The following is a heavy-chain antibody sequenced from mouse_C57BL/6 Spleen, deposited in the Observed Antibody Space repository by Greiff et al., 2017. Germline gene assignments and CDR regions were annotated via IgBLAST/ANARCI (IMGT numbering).Heavy chain of an antibody. Sequence: DVHLVESGGGLVKPGGSLKLSCAASGFTFSSYAMSWVRQTPEKRLEWVATISDGGSYTYYPDNVKGRFTISRDNATNNLYLQMSHLKSADTAMYYCASVGGTMVTPYGYFEGWGTGTTVTVSS. CDR3: ASVGGTMVTPYGYFEG. V-gene: IGHV5-4*01. CDR2: ISDGGSYT. J-gene: IGHJ1*03. CDR1: GFTFSSYA. D-gene: IGHD2-1*01.